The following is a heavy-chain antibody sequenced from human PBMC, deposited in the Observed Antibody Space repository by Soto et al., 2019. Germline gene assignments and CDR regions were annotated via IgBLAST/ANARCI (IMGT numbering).Heavy chain of an antibody. D-gene: IGHD1-26*01. V-gene: IGHV4-39*07. CDR1: GGSIRSSNYY. CDR3: ARDYRVGATIDAFDI. Sequence: LQTISLPSTVSGGSIRSSNYYRAWIRQPPGKGPEGLGNFFYSGSTYYNPSLKSRVTISVDKSKNQFSLKLSSVTAADTAVYYCARDYRVGATIDAFDIWGQGTMXTVSS. CDR2: FFYSGST. J-gene: IGHJ3*02.